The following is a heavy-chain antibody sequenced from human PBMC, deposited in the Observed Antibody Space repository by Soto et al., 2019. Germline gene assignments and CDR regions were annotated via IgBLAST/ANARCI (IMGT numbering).Heavy chain of an antibody. CDR1: GGTFSSYS. CDR3: AGRSRSSGLYHFGMDV. CDR2: IIPIVATA. D-gene: IGHD3-10*01. Sequence: LVQVSCRASGGTFSSYSISGVRQPPGQGLEWMGGIIPIVATANYAQKFQGRVTITADKSTSTAYLQLSSLSSEDTAVYYCAGRSRSSGLYHFGMDVWGQGTTVTVS. J-gene: IGHJ6*02. V-gene: IGHV1-69*06.